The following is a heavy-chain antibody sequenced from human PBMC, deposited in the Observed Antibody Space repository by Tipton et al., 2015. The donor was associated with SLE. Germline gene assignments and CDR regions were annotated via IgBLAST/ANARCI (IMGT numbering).Heavy chain of an antibody. J-gene: IGHJ6*03. V-gene: IGHV4-59*01. D-gene: IGHD6-19*01. CDR2: IHHSGSA. Sequence: LSLTCTVSGGSISSYYWSWIRQPPGKGLEWIGYIHHSGSANYNPSLKSRVTISVDTSKTQFSLRLSSVTAADTAVYYCARSHSSGRDYYYYMDVWGKGTTVTVS. CDR1: GGSISSYY. CDR3: ARSHSSGRDYYYYMDV.